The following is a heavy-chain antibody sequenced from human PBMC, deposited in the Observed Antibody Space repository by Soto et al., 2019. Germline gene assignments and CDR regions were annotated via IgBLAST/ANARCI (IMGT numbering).Heavy chain of an antibody. Sequence: ASVKVSCKASGYTFTRNAIHWVRQAPGQRLEWIGKIDAGNGNTKYSQKFQDRVTITRDTSASAAYMELRTLRSEDTSIYYCARSGPDYSSFVFWCQRTLVTVSS. CDR2: IDAGNGNT. V-gene: IGHV1-3*01. CDR1: GYTFTRNA. J-gene: IGHJ4*02. D-gene: IGHD3-9*01. CDR3: ARSGPDYSSFVF.